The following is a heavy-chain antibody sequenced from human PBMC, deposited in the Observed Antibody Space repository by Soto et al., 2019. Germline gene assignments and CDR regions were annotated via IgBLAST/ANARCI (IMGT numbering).Heavy chain of an antibody. CDR2: ISSSSSTI. CDR1: GFTFSSYS. V-gene: IGHV3-48*01. Sequence: GGSLRLSCAASGFTFSSYSMNWVRQAPGKGLEWVSYISSSSSTIYYADSVKGRFTISRDNAKNSLYLQMNSLRAEDTAVYYCARGRRRIVVVPAALTHTHNWFDPWGQGTLVTVSS. J-gene: IGHJ5*02. CDR3: ARGRRRIVVVPAALTHTHNWFDP. D-gene: IGHD2-2*01.